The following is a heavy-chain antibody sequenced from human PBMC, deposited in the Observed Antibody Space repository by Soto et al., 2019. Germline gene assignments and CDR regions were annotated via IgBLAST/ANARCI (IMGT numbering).Heavy chain of an antibody. Sequence: GSLRLSCTAFGFDFSKYAMTWVRQAPGKGLQWVSSITSNGDSTYYADSVKGRFTTSRDNSKNTLYLQMNSLRAEDTAVYYCAKVAYCGGDCYTPLFDYWGQGTLVTVSS. CDR3: AKVAYCGGDCYTPLFDY. J-gene: IGHJ4*02. CDR1: GFDFSKYA. D-gene: IGHD2-21*02. V-gene: IGHV3-23*01. CDR2: ITSNGDST.